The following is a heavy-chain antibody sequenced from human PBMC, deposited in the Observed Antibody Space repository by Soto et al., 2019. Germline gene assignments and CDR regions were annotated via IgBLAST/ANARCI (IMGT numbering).Heavy chain of an antibody. CDR3: AAYGYSSGWYGQYNDY. J-gene: IGHJ4*02. D-gene: IGHD6-19*01. Sequence: SVKVSCKASGFTFTSSAMQWVRQARGQRLEWIGWIVVGSGNTNYAQKFQERVTITRDMSTSTAYIELSSLRSEDTAVYYCAAYGYSSGWYGQYNDYWGQGTLVTVSS. V-gene: IGHV1-58*02. CDR2: IVVGSGNT. CDR1: GFTFTSSA.